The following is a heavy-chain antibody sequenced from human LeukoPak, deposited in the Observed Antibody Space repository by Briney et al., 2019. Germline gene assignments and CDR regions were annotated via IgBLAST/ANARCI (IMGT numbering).Heavy chain of an antibody. V-gene: IGHV3-30*04. CDR2: ISYDGSNK. J-gene: IGHJ4*02. CDR3: ARGPDYDILADYFDY. CDR1: GFTFSNYA. D-gene: IGHD3-9*01. Sequence: PGRSLRLSCAASGFTFSNYALHWVRQAPGKGLEWVAVISYDGSNKLYADSVRGRFTISRDNSKNTLFLQMNSLRPEDTAVYYCARGPDYDILADYFDYWGQGTLVTVSS.